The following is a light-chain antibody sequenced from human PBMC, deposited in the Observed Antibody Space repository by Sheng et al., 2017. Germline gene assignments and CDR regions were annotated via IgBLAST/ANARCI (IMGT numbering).Light chain of an antibody. CDR3: CSHAGGSTYV. CDR2: EVS. CDR1: SGDIGTYDL. V-gene: IGLV2-23*02. J-gene: IGLJ1*01. Sequence: QSALTQPASVSGSPGQSMTISCTGASGDIGTYDLVSWYQHHPGKAPKLMIYEVSKRPSGVSNRFSGSKSGNTASLAISGLQDEDEADYYCCSHAGGSTYVFGTGTKVTVL.